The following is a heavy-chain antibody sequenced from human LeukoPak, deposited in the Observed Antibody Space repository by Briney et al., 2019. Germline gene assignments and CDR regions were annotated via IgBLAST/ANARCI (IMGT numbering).Heavy chain of an antibody. CDR3: ATLQYYDILTAWGEDDY. J-gene: IGHJ4*02. V-gene: IGHV1-18*01. CDR2: ISGYNGNT. Sequence: ASVKVSCKASGDTFTTYGITWVRQAPGQGLEWMGWISGYNGNTEYTQKFQGRVAMTRDTSTSTAYMELSSLRSEDTAVYYCATLQYYDILTAWGEDDYWGQGTLVTVSS. CDR1: GDTFTTYG. D-gene: IGHD3-9*01.